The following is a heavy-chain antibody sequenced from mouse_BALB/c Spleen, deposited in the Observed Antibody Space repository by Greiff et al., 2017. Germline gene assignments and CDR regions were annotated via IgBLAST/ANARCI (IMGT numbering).Heavy chain of an antibody. Sequence: EVKLVESGGGLVKPGGSLKLSCAASGFTFRDYYMSWVRKTPEKRLEWVATISDGGSYTYYPDSVKGRFIISRDNAKNNLYLQMSSLKAEDTAMYYCASYYYGSFDYWGQGTTLTVSA. J-gene: IGHJ2*01. D-gene: IGHD1-1*01. CDR1: GFTFRDYY. CDR2: ISDGGSYT. V-gene: IGHV5-4*02. CDR3: ASYYYGSFDY.